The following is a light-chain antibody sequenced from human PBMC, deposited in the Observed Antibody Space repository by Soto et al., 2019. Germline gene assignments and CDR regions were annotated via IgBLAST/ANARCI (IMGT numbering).Light chain of an antibody. J-gene: IGLJ1*01. CDR3: AAWDESLRKF. CDR1: SSDVGGYNY. CDR2: EVM. V-gene: IGLV2-14*01. Sequence: QSVLTQPASVSGSPGQSITISCTGTSSDVGGYNYVSWYQQHPGKAPKLMIYEVMKRRSGVPDRFSGSKSGNTASLTFSGSRAGSGPVYSCAAWDESLRKFSETGTKVTV.